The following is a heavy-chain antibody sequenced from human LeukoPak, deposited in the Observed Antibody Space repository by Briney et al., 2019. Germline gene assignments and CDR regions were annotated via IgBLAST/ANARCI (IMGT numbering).Heavy chain of an antibody. CDR2: ISGSGRHT. J-gene: IGHJ5*02. CDR3: AKCTGYSSGWYSPES. CDR1: GFTFDDYA. Sequence: PGRSLRLSCVASGFTFDDYAMHWVRQAPGKGLEWVSVISGSGRHTFYVDSVKGRFTIYRDDSKNTLYLQMSSLRADDTAVYYCAKCTGYSSGWYSPESWGQGTLVTVSS. D-gene: IGHD6-19*01. V-gene: IGHV3-23*01.